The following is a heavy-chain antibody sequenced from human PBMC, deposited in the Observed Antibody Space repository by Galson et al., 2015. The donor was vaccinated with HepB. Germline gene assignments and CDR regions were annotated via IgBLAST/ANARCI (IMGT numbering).Heavy chain of an antibody. J-gene: IGHJ4*02. D-gene: IGHD5-18*01. CDR2: ISYDGSNK. CDR3: AKVAHRGYSYGPDYVDY. CDR1: GFTFSSYG. V-gene: IGHV3-30*18. Sequence: SLRLSCAASGFTFSSYGMHWVRQAPGKGLEWVAVISYDGSNKYYVDSVKGRFTISRDNSKNTLYLQMNSLRAEDTAVYYCAKVAHRGYSYGPDYVDYWGQGTLVTVSS.